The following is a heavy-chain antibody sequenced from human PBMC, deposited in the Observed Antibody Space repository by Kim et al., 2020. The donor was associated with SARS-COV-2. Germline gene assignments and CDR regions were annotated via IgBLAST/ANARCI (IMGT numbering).Heavy chain of an antibody. CDR1: GFTFSSYW. V-gene: IGHV3-7*01. D-gene: IGHD6-19*01. J-gene: IGHJ4*02. CDR3: ATSMANLVAGVTY. CDR2: IKQDGSEK. Sequence: GGSLRLSCAASGFTFSSYWMSWVRQAPGKGLEWVANIKQDGSEKYYVDSVKGRFTISRDNAKNSLYLQMNSLRAEDTAVYYCATSMANLVAGVTYWGQGTLVTVSS.